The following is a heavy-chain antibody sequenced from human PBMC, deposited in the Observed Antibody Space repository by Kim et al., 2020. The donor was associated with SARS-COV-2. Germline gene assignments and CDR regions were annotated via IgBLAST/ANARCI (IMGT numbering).Heavy chain of an antibody. V-gene: IGHV3-30*04. CDR2: ISYDGSNK. CDR1: GFTFSSYA. Sequence: GGSLRRSCAASGFTFSSYAMHWVRQAPGKGLEWVAVISYDGSNKYYADSVKGRFTISRDNSKNTLYLQMNSLRAEDTAVYYCARSTAMVRSYFDYWGQGTLVTVSS. J-gene: IGHJ4*02. CDR3: ARSTAMVRSYFDY. D-gene: IGHD5-18*01.